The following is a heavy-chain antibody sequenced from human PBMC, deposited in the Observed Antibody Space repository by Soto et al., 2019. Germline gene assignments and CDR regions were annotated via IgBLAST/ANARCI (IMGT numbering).Heavy chain of an antibody. D-gene: IGHD6-13*01. CDR3: ARERPDGSRLDP. Sequence: SGTLSLTRTVSGGSIRNGGYSWSWIRQPPGKGLEWIGNTYHSGNPYYNPSLKSRVTISVDGSKNQFSLKVSSVTAADTAVYYCARERPDGSRLDPWGQGTLVTVSS. CDR2: TYHSGNP. V-gene: IGHV4-30-2*01. J-gene: IGHJ5*02. CDR1: GGSIRNGGYS.